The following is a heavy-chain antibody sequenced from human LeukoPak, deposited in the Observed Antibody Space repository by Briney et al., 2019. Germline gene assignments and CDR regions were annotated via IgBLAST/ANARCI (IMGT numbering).Heavy chain of an antibody. CDR3: ARRVWGDYLDY. V-gene: IGHV3-74*01. J-gene: IGHJ4*02. CDR1: EFTFSSYW. CDR2: INSDWSST. D-gene: IGHD3-10*01. Sequence: PGGSLRLSCAASEFTFSSYWMHWVRQAPGKGLVLVSRINSDWSSTSYADSVKGRFTISRDNAKNMLYLQMNSLRAEDTAVYYCARRVWGDYLDYWGQGTLVTVSS.